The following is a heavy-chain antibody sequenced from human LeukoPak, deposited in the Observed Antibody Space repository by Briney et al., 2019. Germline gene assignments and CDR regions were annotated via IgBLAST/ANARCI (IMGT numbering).Heavy chain of an antibody. D-gene: IGHD2-21*02. CDR3: AKDRGLAYCGGDCYNYYYYGMDV. CDR1: GFTFSSYG. V-gene: IGHV3-30*18. J-gene: IGHJ6*02. Sequence: GGSLRLSCAASGFTFSSYGMHWVRQAPGKGLEWVAVISYDGSNKYYADSVKGRFTISRDNSKNTLYLQMNSLRAEDTAVYYCAKDRGLAYCGGDCYNYYYYGMDVWGQGTTVTVSS. CDR2: ISYDGSNK.